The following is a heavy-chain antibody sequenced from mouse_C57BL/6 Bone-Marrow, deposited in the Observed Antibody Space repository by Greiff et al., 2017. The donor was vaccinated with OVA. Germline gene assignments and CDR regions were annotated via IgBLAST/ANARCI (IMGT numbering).Heavy chain of an antibody. CDR3: ARERWFRYFDV. Sequence: EVKLVESGGGLVKPGGSLKLSCAASGFTFSSYAMSWVRQTPEKRLEWVATISDGGSYTYYPDTVKGRFTISRDNAKNNLYLQMSHLKSEDTAMDYFARERWFRYFDVWGTGTTVTVSS. J-gene: IGHJ1*03. CDR1: GFTFSSYA. D-gene: IGHD1-1*02. CDR2: ISDGGSYT. V-gene: IGHV5-4*01.